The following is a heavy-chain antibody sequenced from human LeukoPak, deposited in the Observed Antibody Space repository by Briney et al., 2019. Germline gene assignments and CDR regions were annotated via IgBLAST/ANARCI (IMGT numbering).Heavy chain of an antibody. V-gene: IGHV4-59*01. CDR1: GGSISSYY. D-gene: IGHD6-13*01. CDR3: ARDRRDSWYPKIYWYFDL. J-gene: IGHJ2*01. CDR2: TYYSGST. Sequence: SETLSLTCTVSGGSISSYYWSWIRQPPGKGLEWIGYTYYSGSTNYNPSLKSRVTISVDTSKNQFSLKLSSVTAADTAVYYCARDRRDSWYPKIYWYFDLWGRGTLVTVSS.